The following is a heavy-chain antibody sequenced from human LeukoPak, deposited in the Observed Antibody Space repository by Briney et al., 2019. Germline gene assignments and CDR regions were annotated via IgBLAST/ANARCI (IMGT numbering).Heavy chain of an antibody. V-gene: IGHV4-30-2*01. CDR1: GGSISSDGYS. D-gene: IGHD2-2*01. J-gene: IGHJ5*02. Sequence: SETLSLTCVVSGGSISSDGYSWSWIRQPPGKGLEWIAYIYHSGNTYYNPSLKSRVTMSVDRSKNQFSLKLSSVTAADTAVYYCARGRKGYCSSTSCYYWFDPWGQGTLVTVSS. CDR2: IYHSGNT. CDR3: ARGRKGYCSSTSCYYWFDP.